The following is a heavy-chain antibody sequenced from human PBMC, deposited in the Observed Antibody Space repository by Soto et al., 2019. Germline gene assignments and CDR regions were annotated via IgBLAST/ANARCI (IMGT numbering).Heavy chain of an antibody. V-gene: IGHV5-51*01. CDR3: ARQLSHICDF. D-gene: IGHD3-3*02. CDR2: IKPGTPDI. CDR1: GYXFGSAW. Sequence: EXLKISCKTFGYXFGSAWLGWVRQMPGKGLELMGIIKPGTPDIRYSPSLRGHVTISADEGLITAYLKWYSLKASDSGMYYCARQLSHICDFWGQVTLVTVS. J-gene: IGHJ4*02.